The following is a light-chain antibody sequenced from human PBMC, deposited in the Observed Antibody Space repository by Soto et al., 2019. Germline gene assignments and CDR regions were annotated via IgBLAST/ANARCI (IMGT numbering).Light chain of an antibody. J-gene: IGKJ1*01. CDR1: QGISIY. CDR2: AAS. V-gene: IGKV1-27*01. CDR3: QKYDGAPRT. Sequence: DIQMTQSPSSLSASVGDRVTITCRASQGISIYLAWSQQKPGKVPKLLIYAASTLQSGVPSRFSGSGSGTDFTLTISSLQPEDVATYYCQKYDGAPRTFGQGTKVEIK.